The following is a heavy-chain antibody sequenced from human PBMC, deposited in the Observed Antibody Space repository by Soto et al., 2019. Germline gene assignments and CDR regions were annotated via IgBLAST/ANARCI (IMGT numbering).Heavy chain of an antibody. V-gene: IGHV4-31*03. J-gene: IGHJ1*01. D-gene: IGHD3-22*01. CDR3: ATNGDYYDSSGPKYFRH. Sequence: LSLTCTVSGGSISSGGYYWSWIRQPPGKDLEWIGYIYYSGNTYYNPSLKSRLTISVDTSKKQFSLRLSSVTAADTAVYYCATNGDYYDSSGPKYFRHWGQGTLVTVSS. CDR2: IYYSGNT. CDR1: GGSISSGGYY.